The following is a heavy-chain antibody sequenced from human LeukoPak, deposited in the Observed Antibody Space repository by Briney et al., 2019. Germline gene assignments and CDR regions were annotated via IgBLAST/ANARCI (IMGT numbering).Heavy chain of an antibody. CDR2: ISSSSSYI. V-gene: IGHV3-21*01. D-gene: IGHD3-10*01. J-gene: IGHJ5*02. CDR1: GFTFSSYS. CDR3: ARDMVRGVQNWFDP. Sequence: KAGGSLRLSCAASGFTFSSYSMNWVRQAPGKGLEWVSSISSSSSYIYYADSVKGRFTISRDNAKNSPYLQMNSLRAEDTAVYYCARDMVRGVQNWFDPWGQGTLVTVSS.